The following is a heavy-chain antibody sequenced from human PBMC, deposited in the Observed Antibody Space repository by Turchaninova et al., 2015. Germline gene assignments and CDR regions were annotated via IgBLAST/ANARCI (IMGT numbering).Heavy chain of an antibody. CDR2: IYHTGSP. V-gene: IGHV4-38-2*01. CDR1: GYAINSGYY. D-gene: IGHD6-19*01. CDR3: AMLAGDLDLSDGSEI. Sequence: QVQLQESGPGLVRPSETLSLTCAVSGYAINSGYYWGWVRQPPGKGLEWIWSIYHTGSPYYNPTLKSRVSISLDAPKNHFSLKLSSVTAADTATYYCAMLAGDLDLSDGSEIWGQGTMVIVSS. J-gene: IGHJ3*02.